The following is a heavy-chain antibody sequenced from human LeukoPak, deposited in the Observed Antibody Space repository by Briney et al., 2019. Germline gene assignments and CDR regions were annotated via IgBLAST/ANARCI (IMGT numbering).Heavy chain of an antibody. CDR2: INPNSGGT. V-gene: IGHV1-2*06. CDR1: GYTFTGYS. J-gene: IGHJ5*02. D-gene: IGHD3-16*01. Sequence: GASVKASCKASGYTFTGYSMHWVRQAPGQGLEWMGRINPNSGGTDYAQKFQGRVTMIRDTSISTVYMELNRLRSDDTAVYYCARDLPRFGGWLSAWGQGTLVTVSS. CDR3: ARDLPRFGGWLSA.